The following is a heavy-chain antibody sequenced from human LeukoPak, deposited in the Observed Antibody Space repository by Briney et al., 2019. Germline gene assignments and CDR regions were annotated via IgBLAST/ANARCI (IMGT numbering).Heavy chain of an antibody. CDR1: GVTFSSYA. CDR2: IIPILGIA. J-gene: IGHJ6*02. CDR3: AVGGYSSSWYSPYYYYGMDV. D-gene: IGHD6-13*01. Sequence: SVKVSCKASGVTFSSYAISWVRQAPGQGLEWMGRIIPILGIANYAQKFQGRVTITADKSTSTAYMELSSLRSEDTAVYYCAVGGYSSSWYSPYYYYGMDVWGQGTTVTVSS. V-gene: IGHV1-69*04.